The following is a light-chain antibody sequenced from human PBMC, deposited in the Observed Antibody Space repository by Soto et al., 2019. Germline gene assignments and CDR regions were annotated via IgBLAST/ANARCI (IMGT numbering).Light chain of an antibody. CDR2: GAF. J-gene: IGKJ2*01. CDR1: QSVSSSY. V-gene: IGKV3-20*01. Sequence: EIVLTQSPGTLSLSPGERATLSCRASQSVSSSYLAWYQQKPGQAPRLLIYGAFSRATGIPDRFCGSGSGTDFTLTISRLEPEDFAVYYCQQYDSSLYTFGQGTKLEIK. CDR3: QQYDSSLYT.